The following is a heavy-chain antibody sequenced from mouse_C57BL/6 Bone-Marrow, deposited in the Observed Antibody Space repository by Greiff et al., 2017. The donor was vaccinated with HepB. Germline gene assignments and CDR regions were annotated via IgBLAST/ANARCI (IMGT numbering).Heavy chain of an antibody. CDR3: TYYYGSIYAMDY. D-gene: IGHD1-1*01. J-gene: IGHJ4*01. CDR2: IYPGNSDT. V-gene: IGHV1-5*01. CDR1: GYTFTSYW. Sequence: VQLKESGTVLARPGASVKMSCKTSGYTFTSYWMHWVKQRPGQGLEWIGAIYPGNSDTSYNQKFKGKAKLTAVTSASTAYMELSSLTNEDSAVYYCTYYYGSIYAMDYWGQGTSVTVSS.